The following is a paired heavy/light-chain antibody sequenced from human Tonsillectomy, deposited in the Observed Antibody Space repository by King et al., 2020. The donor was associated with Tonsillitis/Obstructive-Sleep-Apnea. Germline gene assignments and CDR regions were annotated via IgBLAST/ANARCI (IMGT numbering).Heavy chain of an antibody. Sequence: QVQLQQWGAGLLKPSETLSLTCAVYGGSFSGYYWSWIRQPPGKGLEWIGEINHSGSTNYNPSLKSRVTISVDTSKNQFSLNLSSVTAADTAVYYCATRPGVAAASRGYYYYYMDVWGKGTTVTVSS. V-gene: IGHV4-34*01. D-gene: IGHD6-13*01. J-gene: IGHJ6*03. CDR2: INHSGST. CDR3: ATRPGVAAASRGYYYYYMDV. CDR1: GGSFSGYY.
Light chain of an antibody. CDR2: DVT. CDR1: SSDVGGYDS. J-gene: IGLJ2*01. V-gene: IGLV2-11*01. CDR3: CSYAGSYTYVV. Sequence: QSALTQPRSVSGSPGQSVTISCTGTSSDVGGYDSVSWYQHHPGKAPKLMIYDVTKRPSGVPDRFSGSKSGNTASLTISGLQAEDEADYYCCSYAGSYTYVVFGGGTKLTVL.